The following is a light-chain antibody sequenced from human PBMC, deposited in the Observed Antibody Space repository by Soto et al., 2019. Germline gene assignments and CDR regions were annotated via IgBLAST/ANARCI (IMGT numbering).Light chain of an antibody. CDR3: QQSGSSPGT. J-gene: IGKJ2*01. CDR1: QSISSY. Sequence: EIVLTQSPGTLSLSPGERATLSCRASQSISSYLAWYQQKPGLAPRLLIYGASSRATGIPDRFSGSGSGTDFSLTITRLEPADFAVYYCQQSGSSPGTFGQGTKLEIK. CDR2: GAS. V-gene: IGKV3-20*01.